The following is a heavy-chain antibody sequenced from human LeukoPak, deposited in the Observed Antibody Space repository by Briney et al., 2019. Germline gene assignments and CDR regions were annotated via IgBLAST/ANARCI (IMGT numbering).Heavy chain of an antibody. CDR2: IDPSGGST. CDR3: ARDLHIDGWPEGRDY. V-gene: IGHV1-46*01. Sequence: ASVKVSCKASGYTFTSYYMHWVRQAPGQGLEWMGIIDPSGGSTTYAQKFQGRVTMTRDTSTSTVYMELSGLRYEDTAVYYCARDLHIDGWPEGRDYWGQGTLVTVSS. D-gene: IGHD5-24*01. CDR1: GYTFTSYY. J-gene: IGHJ4*02.